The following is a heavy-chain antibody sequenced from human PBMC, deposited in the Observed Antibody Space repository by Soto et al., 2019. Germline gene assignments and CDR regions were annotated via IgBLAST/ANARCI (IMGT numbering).Heavy chain of an antibody. D-gene: IGHD6-13*01. CDR1: GGSISSSSYY. CDR3: ARRVAAAGDYSYGMEV. CDR2: IYYSGNT. V-gene: IGHV4-39*07. Sequence: SETLSLTCTVSGGSISSSSYYWGWIRQPPGEGLEWIGGIYYSGNTYYNPSLKSRVTISVDTSKNQFSLKLSSVTAADTAVYYCARRVAAAGDYSYGMEVWGQGTTVTVSS. J-gene: IGHJ6*02.